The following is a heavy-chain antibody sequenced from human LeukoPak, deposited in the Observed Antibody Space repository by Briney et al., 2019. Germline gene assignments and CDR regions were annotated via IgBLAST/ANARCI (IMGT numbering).Heavy chain of an antibody. D-gene: IGHD5-24*01. Sequence: GASVKVSCKASVYIFTGHYMNWVRQAPGQGLEWMGRINPKTGGTNFAQNFQGRVTMTRDTSISTGYMGLTGLRPDDTAVYYCARVGDGLNDAFDIWGQGTMVTVSS. J-gene: IGHJ3*02. CDR1: VYIFTGHY. V-gene: IGHV1-2*06. CDR3: ARVGDGLNDAFDI. CDR2: INPKTGGT.